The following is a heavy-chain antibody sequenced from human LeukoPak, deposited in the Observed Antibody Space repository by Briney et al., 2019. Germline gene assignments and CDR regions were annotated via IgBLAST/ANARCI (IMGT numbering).Heavy chain of an antibody. CDR2: INHSGST. V-gene: IGHV4-34*01. D-gene: IGHD3-22*01. CDR1: GGSFSGYY. J-gene: IGHJ3*02. Sequence: SETLSLTCAVYGGSFSGYYWSWIRQPPGKGLEWIGEINHSGSTNYNPSLKSRVTISVDTSKNQFSLKLSSATAADTAVYYCARQPITMIVGGAFDIWGQGTMVTVSS. CDR3: ARQPITMIVGGAFDI.